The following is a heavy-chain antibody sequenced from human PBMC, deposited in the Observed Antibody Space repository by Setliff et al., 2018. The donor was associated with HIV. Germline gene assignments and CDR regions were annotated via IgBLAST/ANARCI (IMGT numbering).Heavy chain of an antibody. D-gene: IGHD6-19*01. Sequence: SVKVSCKASGDTFSSYTISWVRQAPGQGLEWMGGIIPIFGTANYAQKFQGRVTMTRNTSISTAYMELSSLRSEDTAVYYCARVPYSSGYWGQGTLVTVSS. CDR1: GDTFSSYT. CDR2: IIPIFGTA. V-gene: IGHV1-69*05. CDR3: ARVPYSSGY. J-gene: IGHJ4*02.